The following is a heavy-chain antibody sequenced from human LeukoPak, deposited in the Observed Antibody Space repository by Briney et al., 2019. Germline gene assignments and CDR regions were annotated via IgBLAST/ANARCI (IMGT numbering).Heavy chain of an antibody. Sequence: GGSLRLSCAASGFTFSSYWMSWVRQAPGKGLEWVVNIKQDGSEKYYVDSVKGRFTISRDNAKNSLYLQMNSLRAEDTAVYYCARSRSDYGDYYFDYWGQGTLVTVSS. J-gene: IGHJ4*02. CDR2: IKQDGSEK. D-gene: IGHD4-17*01. CDR3: ARSRSDYGDYYFDY. V-gene: IGHV3-7*01. CDR1: GFTFSSYW.